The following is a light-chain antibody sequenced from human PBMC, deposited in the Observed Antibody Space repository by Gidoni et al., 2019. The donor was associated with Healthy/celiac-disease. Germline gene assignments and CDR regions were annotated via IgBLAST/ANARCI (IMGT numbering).Light chain of an antibody. V-gene: IGLV1-44*01. J-gene: IGLJ3*02. CDR3: AAWDDSLNGPNWV. CDR1: SSNIGSNT. Sequence: QSLLTQPPSASGTPRQRVTISCSGTSSNIGSNTVNWYLRLAGTAPKLLIYSNNQRPSGVPDRFAGSKSGTSASLASSGLQSEDEADYYCAAWDDSLNGPNWVFGGGTKLTVL. CDR2: SNN.